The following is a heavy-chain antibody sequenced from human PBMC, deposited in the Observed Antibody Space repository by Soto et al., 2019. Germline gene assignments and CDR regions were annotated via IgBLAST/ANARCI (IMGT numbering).Heavy chain of an antibody. CDR1: GGSISHYY. D-gene: IGHD5-12*01. Sequence: VQLQESGPGLVKPSETLSLTCAVSGGSISHYYWSWIRQPPGKELEWIGYIYYTGSTNYNPSLKSRVTMSMDTSTNQVSLKLNSVTAADTAVYYCATQSGYDGYYFDYWGQGTLVTVSS. CDR3: ATQSGYDGYYFDY. CDR2: IYYTGST. J-gene: IGHJ4*02. V-gene: IGHV4-59*01.